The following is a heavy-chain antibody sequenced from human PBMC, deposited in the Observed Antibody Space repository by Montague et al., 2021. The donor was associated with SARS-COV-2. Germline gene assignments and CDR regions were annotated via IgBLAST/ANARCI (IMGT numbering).Heavy chain of an antibody. CDR2: INHSGST. V-gene: IGHV4-34*01. J-gene: IGHJ6*03. CDR3: ARGLQRVVPGVLGVGPYYYYSYIDV. D-gene: IGHD2-2*01. CDR1: GGSFSGYY. Sequence: SETLSLNCAVYGGSFSGYYWSWIRQPPGKGLEWIGEINHSGSTKYNPSLKSRVTISVDTSKDQFSLKLSSVTAADTAVYYCARGLQRVVPGVLGVGPYYYYSYIDVLGKGTTVTVSS.